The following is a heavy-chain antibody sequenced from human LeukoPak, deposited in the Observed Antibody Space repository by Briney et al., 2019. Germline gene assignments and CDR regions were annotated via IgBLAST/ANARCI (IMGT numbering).Heavy chain of an antibody. D-gene: IGHD1/OR15-1a*01. CDR3: ARDGNWNIPRFDP. J-gene: IGHJ5*02. CDR2: IFTSGNT. Sequence: PSETLSLTCVVSGGSFSSYYWGWIRQSAGKGLEWVGRIFTSGNTNYNPSLKSRVTMSVDTSKNQLSLKLSSVTAADTAVYYCARDGNWNIPRFDPWGQGTLVTVSS. V-gene: IGHV4-4*07. CDR1: GGSFSSYY.